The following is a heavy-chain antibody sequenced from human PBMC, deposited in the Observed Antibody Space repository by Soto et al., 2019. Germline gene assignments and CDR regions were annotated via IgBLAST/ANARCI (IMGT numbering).Heavy chain of an antibody. J-gene: IGHJ4*02. D-gene: IGHD3-16*01. CDR2: ISYNGRNK. CDR3: ARQTKIGDRSQFYFDS. V-gene: IGHV3-30*04. CDR1: GFTFSFYA. Sequence: QVHLVESGGDVVQPGRSLRLSCAASGFTFSFYAMHWVGQAPGKGLEWVAVISYNGRNKHYVDSVKGRFTISRDNSQDTLYLQMDSLRPDDTAVYYCARQTKIGDRSQFYFDSWGQGTLVTVSS.